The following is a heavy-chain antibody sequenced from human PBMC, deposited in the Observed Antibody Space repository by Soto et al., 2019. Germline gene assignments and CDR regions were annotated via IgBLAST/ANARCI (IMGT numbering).Heavy chain of an antibody. CDR2: ISRGSRLL. CDR3: ARVPDSSAYYYYFDY. D-gene: IGHD3-22*01. CDR1: GFTFSSYT. Sequence: PGGSLRLSCAASGFTFSSYTMHWVRQAPGKGLEWVSSISRGSRLLYYADSVRGRFTISGDNATNSLYLQMNSLRAGDTAVYYCARVPDSSAYYYYFDYWGQGTLVTVSS. J-gene: IGHJ4*02. V-gene: IGHV3-21*01.